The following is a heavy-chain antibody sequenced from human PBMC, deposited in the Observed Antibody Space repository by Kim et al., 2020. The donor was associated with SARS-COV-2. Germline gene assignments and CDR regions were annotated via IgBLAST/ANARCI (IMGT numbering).Heavy chain of an antibody. CDR3: ARGGYCGGDCFEDY. V-gene: IGHV1-69*04. D-gene: IGHD2-21*02. J-gene: IGHJ4*02. Sequence: AQKFQGKVTITADKSTSTAYMELSSLRSEDTAVYYCARGGYCGGDCFEDYWGQGTLVTVSS.